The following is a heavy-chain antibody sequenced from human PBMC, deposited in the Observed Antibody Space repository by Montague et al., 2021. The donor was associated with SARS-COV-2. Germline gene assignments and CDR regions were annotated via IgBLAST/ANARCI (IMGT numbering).Heavy chain of an antibody. D-gene: IGHD3-10*01. J-gene: IGHJ6*03. CDR1: GGSFSTYS. CDR2: IHHGGST. V-gene: IGHV4-34*01. Sequence: SETLSLTCAVHGGSFSTYSWNWIRKPPGKGLEWIGEIHHGGSTNYNPSPKSRVTISADTSKNKFSLKLTTVAAADTAVYYCARLGDGVVPSPILGVGPYYSYYYMDFWGKGTTVTVSS. CDR3: ARLGDGVVPSPILGVGPYYSYYYMDF.